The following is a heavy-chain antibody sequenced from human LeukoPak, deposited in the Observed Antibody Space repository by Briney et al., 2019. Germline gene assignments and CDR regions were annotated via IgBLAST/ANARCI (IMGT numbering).Heavy chain of an antibody. CDR3: ASGDILTGMSRDY. CDR1: GFTFSSYS. CDR2: VSRSSSYI. D-gene: IGHD3-9*01. J-gene: IGHJ4*02. Sequence: GGSLRLSCAASGFTFSSYSMNWVRQAPGKGLEWVSSVSRSSSYIYYADSVKGRFTISRDNAKNSLYLQMNSLRAEDTAVYYCASGDILTGMSRDYWGQGTLVTVSS. V-gene: IGHV3-21*01.